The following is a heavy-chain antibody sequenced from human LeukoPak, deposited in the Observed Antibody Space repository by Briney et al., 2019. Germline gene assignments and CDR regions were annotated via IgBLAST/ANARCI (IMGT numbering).Heavy chain of an antibody. Sequence: SETLSLTCTVSGGSISSYYWSWIRQPPGKGLEWIGYIYYSVSTNYNPSLKSRVPISVDTSKNQFSLKLSSVTAEDTAVYYCARDGYGSGTSHDYYYYYYMDVCGKGTTVTVPS. CDR1: GGSISSYY. CDR3: ARDGYGSGTSHDYYYYYYMDV. CDR2: IYYSVST. D-gene: IGHD3-10*01. V-gene: IGHV4-59*01. J-gene: IGHJ6*03.